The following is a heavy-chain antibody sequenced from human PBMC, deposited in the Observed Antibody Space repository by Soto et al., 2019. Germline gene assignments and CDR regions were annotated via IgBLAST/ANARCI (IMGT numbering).Heavy chain of an antibody. CDR2: INHSGST. CDR1: GWSFSGYY. J-gene: IGHJ6*02. CDR3: WRGGITGTTVYYYYGMDV. Sequence: TSETLSLTCAASGWSFSGYYWSWIRQPPGKGLQWIAAINHSGSTNYNPSLKSRVTISLGTTNNKFSLKLSSITAADTTALYCWRGGITGTTVYYYYGMDVWGQGTTVTVSS. V-gene: IGHV4-34*01. D-gene: IGHD1-7*01.